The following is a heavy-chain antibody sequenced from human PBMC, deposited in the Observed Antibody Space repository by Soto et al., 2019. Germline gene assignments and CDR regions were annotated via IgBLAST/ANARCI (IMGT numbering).Heavy chain of an antibody. CDR1: GGTFSSYA. V-gene: IGHV1-69*12. CDR2: IIPIFGTA. Sequence: QVQLVQSGAEVKKPGSSVKVSCKASGGTFSSYAISWVRQAPGQGLEWMGGIIPIFGTANYAEKFQGRVTLTADEATSTAYMELSSLRSEDTAVYYCARHVPAAGYYNGMDVWGQGTTVTVSS. CDR3: ARHVPAAGYYNGMDV. J-gene: IGHJ6*02. D-gene: IGHD2-2*01.